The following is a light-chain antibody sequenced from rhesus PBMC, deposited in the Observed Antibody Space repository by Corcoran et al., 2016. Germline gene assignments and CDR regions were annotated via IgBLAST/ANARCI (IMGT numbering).Light chain of an antibody. Sequence: DIQLTQSPSSLSASVGDTVTITCRASQGISSKLNWFQQKPGNAPKLLIYDTSGFKSGVPSRFIGSGSGTDFTLTISSLQPEDFATYYCLQHNTYPFTFGGGTKVEIK. J-gene: IGKJ4*01. CDR3: LQHNTYPFT. CDR1: QGISSK. V-gene: IGKV1-28*02. CDR2: DTS.